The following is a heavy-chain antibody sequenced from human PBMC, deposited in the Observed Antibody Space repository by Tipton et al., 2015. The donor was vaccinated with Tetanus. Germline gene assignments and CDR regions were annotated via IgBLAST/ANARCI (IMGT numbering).Heavy chain of an antibody. J-gene: IGHJ5*02. V-gene: IGHV3-30-3*02. D-gene: IGHD3-22*01. Sequence: SLRLSCATSGLSFSGYGLHWLRQAPGKGLEWVALVAYDGNNKYYADSVTGRFTISRDNPRNTLYLQMNSLRAEDTAIYYCAKYSLNSQYYGTSGYRTFGPWGQGALVTVSS. CDR2: VAYDGNNK. CDR3: AKYSLNSQYYGTSGYRTFGP. CDR1: GLSFSGYG.